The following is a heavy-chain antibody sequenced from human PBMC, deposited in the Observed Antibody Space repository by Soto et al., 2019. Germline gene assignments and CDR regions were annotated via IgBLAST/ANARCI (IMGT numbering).Heavy chain of an antibody. CDR3: ARLSYDFWSGFYRPGFDF. J-gene: IGHJ4*02. D-gene: IGHD3-3*01. CDR2: ISDSENT. Sequence: SETLSLTCTVSGASFSSSVYFWAWVRQPPWKGLEWIASISDSENTYYNPSLKSRVALSVDASKRQFSLRLRAVTAADTAVYYCARLSYDFWSGFYRPGFDFWAQG. V-gene: IGHV4-39*01. CDR1: GASFSSSVYF.